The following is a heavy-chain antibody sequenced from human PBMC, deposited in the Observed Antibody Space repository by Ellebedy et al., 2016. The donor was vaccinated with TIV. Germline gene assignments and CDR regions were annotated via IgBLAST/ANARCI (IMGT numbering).Heavy chain of an antibody. J-gene: IGHJ5*02. V-gene: IGHV4-4*07. Sequence: MPGGSLRLSCAISGGSVRSYSWSWIRQSAGKRLEWIGRIYTTGSTYYNPSLKSRVTMSVDRSKNEVSLRLSSVTAADTAVYYCARDLTDFGDYVGSDLWGQGTLVTVSS. CDR2: IYTTGST. CDR1: GGSVRSYS. CDR3: ARDLTDFGDYVGSDL. D-gene: IGHD4-17*01.